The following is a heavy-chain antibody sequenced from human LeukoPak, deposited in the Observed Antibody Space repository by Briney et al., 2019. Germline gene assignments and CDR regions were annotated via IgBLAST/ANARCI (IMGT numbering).Heavy chain of an antibody. CDR2: INPNSGGT. CDR3: ARVRYYYGSGSYPNWFDP. CDR1: GGTFSSYA. J-gene: IGHJ5*02. V-gene: IGHV1-2*04. D-gene: IGHD3-10*01. Sequence: ASVKVSCKASGGTFSSYAISWVRQAPGQGLEWMGWINPNSGGTNYAQKFQGWVTMTRDTSISTAYMELSRLRSDDTAVYYCARVRYYYGSGSYPNWFDPWGQGTLVTVSS.